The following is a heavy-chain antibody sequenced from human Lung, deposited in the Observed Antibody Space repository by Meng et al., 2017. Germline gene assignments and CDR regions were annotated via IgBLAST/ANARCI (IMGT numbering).Heavy chain of an antibody. J-gene: IGHJ4*02. V-gene: IGHV6-1*01. Sequence: QVHLQQSGPGLVKPSQTLSPTCAISGDSVSSNSAAWNWIRQYPSRGLEWLGRTYYRSKWYNGYAVSVRSRITINPDTSKNQFSLQLNSVTPEDTAVYYCARSQQWLDSWGQGTLVTVSS. CDR1: GDSVSSNSAA. D-gene: IGHD6-19*01. CDR3: ARSQQWLDS. CDR2: TYYRSKWYN.